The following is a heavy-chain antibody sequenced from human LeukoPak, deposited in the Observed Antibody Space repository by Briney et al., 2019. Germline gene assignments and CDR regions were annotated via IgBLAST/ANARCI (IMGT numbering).Heavy chain of an antibody. CDR3: ARDQGGYSSSWYPTPYYYYGMDV. CDR1: GGSISSSSYY. Sequence: SETLSLTCTVSGGSISSSSYYWGWIRQPPGKGLEWIGSIYYSGSTYYNPSLKSRVTISVDTSKNQFSLKLSSVTAADTAVYYCARDQGGYSSSWYPTPYYYYGMDVWGQGTTVTVSS. D-gene: IGHD6-13*01. CDR2: IYYSGST. V-gene: IGHV4-39*07. J-gene: IGHJ6*02.